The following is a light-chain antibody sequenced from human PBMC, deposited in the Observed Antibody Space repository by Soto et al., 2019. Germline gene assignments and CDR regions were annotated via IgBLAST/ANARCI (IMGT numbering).Light chain of an antibody. CDR2: RND. CDR1: SXXIGSNY. V-gene: IGLV1-47*01. J-gene: IGLJ3*02. CDR3: SAWDDSLSGPV. Sequence: QSVLTQPPSASGTPGQRVTISCXGSSXXIGSNYVYWYRQLPGTAPNVLIYRNDERPSGVPDRFSGSKSGSSASLAISGLRSEDEADYYCSAWDDSLSGPVFGRGTKLTVL.